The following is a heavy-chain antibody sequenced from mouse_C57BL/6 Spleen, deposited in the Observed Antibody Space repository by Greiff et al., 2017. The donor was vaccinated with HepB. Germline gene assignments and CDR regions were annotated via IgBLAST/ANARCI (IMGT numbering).Heavy chain of an antibody. CDR3: ARDYGPNYYAMDY. CDR2: ISSGGSYT. D-gene: IGHD1-1*02. Sequence: EVHLVESGGDLVKPGGSLKLSCAASGFTFSSYGMSWVRQTPDKRLEWVATISSGGSYTYYPDSVKGRFTISRDNAKNTLYLQMSSLKSEDTAMYYCARDYGPNYYAMDYWGQGTSVTVSS. CDR1: GFTFSSYG. V-gene: IGHV5-6*01. J-gene: IGHJ4*01.